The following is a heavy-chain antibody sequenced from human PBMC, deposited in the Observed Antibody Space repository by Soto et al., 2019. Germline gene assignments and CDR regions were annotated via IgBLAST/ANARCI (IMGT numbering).Heavy chain of an antibody. CDR2: IKKDGSRT. CDR3: ARDVSPGTSTLYLDALDI. CDR1: GFSLGSYW. J-gene: IGHJ3*02. Sequence: EAQLVESGGGLVQPGGSLRLSCAASGFSLGSYWMTWVRQAPGKGLEWVANIKKDGSRTSYLDSVRGRFTISRDNVGNSLSLQMDSLRAEDTGLYFCARDVSPGTSTLYLDALDIWGQGTMVTVSS. V-gene: IGHV3-7*05. D-gene: IGHD2-8*01.